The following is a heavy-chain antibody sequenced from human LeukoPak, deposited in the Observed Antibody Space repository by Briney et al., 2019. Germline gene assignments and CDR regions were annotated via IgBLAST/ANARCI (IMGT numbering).Heavy chain of an antibody. J-gene: IGHJ4*02. CDR3: ARDKVRSSVSYQKPYDY. CDR1: GGTFSSYG. D-gene: IGHD3-10*01. V-gene: IGHV1-18*01. Sequence: GASVKVSCKASGGTFSSYGISWVRQAPGQGLEWMGGIIAYNGNTNYAQKLQGRVTMTTDTSTSTAYMELRSLRSDDTAVYYCARDKVRSSVSYQKPYDYWGQGTLVTVSS. CDR2: IIAYNGNT.